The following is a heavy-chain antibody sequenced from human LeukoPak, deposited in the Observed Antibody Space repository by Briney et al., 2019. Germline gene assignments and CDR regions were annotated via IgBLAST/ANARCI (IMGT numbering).Heavy chain of an antibody. CDR2: IYHSGST. D-gene: IGHD3-22*01. CDR3: ARGYDSSGYYSRHRSMKQPTHLDY. J-gene: IGHJ4*02. CDR1: GYSISSGYY. V-gene: IGHV4-38-2*02. Sequence: SETLSLTCTVSGYSISSGYYWGWIRQPPGKGLEWIGSIYHSGSTNYNPSLKSRVTISVDTSKNQFSLKLSSVTAADTAVYYCARGYDSSGYYSRHRSMKQPTHLDYWGQGTLVTVSS.